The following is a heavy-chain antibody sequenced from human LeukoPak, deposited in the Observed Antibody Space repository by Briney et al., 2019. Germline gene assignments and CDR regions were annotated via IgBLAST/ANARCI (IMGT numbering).Heavy chain of an antibody. V-gene: IGHV4-59*01. CDR1: VDSISSYY. CDR3: AIQMIGSWDAFDI. D-gene: IGHD3-10*01. CDR2: IYYSGST. Sequence: SETLSLTCTVSVDSISSYYWSWIRQPPGKGLEWIGYIYYSGSTNYNPSLKSRVTISVDTSKNQFSLKLSSVTAADTGVYYCAIQMIGSWDAFDIWGQGTMVTVSS. J-gene: IGHJ3*02.